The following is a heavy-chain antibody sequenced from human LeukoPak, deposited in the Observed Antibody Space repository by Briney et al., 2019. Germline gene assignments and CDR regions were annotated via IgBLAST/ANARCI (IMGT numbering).Heavy chain of an antibody. D-gene: IGHD1-1*01. J-gene: IGHJ5*02. CDR1: GGTFSSYA. CDR2: IIPIFGTA. V-gene: IGHV1-69*13. Sequence: GASVTVSCKASGGTFSSYAISWVRQAPGQGLEWMGGIIPIFGTANYAQKFQGRVTITADESTSTAYMELSSLRSEDTAVYYCARKAGMFFGDEIRWFDPWGQGTLVTVSS. CDR3: ARKAGMFFGDEIRWFDP.